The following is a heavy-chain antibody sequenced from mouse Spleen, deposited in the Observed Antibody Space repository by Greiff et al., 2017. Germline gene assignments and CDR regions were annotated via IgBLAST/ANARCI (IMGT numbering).Heavy chain of an antibody. J-gene: IGHJ3*01. CDR2: IYPGSGST. V-gene: IGHV1-55*01. CDR3: ARPQLGLAWFAY. CDR1: GYTFTSYW. Sequence: QVQLQQPGAELVKPGASVKMSCKASGYTFTSYWITWVKQRPGQGLEWIGDIYPGSGSTNYNEKFKSKATLTVDTSSSTAYMQLSSLTSEDSAVYYCARPQLGLAWFAYWGQGTLVTVSA. D-gene: IGHD4-1*02.